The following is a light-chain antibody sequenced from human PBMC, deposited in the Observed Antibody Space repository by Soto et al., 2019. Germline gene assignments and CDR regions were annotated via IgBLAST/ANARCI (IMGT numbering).Light chain of an antibody. CDR2: GAS. V-gene: IGKV3-20*01. CDR1: QSVSANY. Sequence: EVVLTQCPATVSLSPGERATLSCRANQSVSANYLAWYQQKPGQAPRLLIYGASSRATGIPDRFSGSGSGTDFTLTISRLEPEDFAVFYCHQYGSSPFTFGPGTKVDIK. J-gene: IGKJ3*01. CDR3: HQYGSSPFT.